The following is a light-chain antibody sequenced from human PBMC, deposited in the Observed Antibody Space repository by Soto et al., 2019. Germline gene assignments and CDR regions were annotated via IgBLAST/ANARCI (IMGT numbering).Light chain of an antibody. CDR1: QSISSW. Sequence: DIQMTQSPSTLSASVVDGVTITCRASQSISSWLAWYQQKPGKAPKLLIYDASSLESGVPSRFSGSGSGTEFSLTISNLQPDDCATYYCQQYENYWTFGQGTKVDI. CDR3: QQYENYWT. CDR2: DAS. V-gene: IGKV1-5*01. J-gene: IGKJ1*01.